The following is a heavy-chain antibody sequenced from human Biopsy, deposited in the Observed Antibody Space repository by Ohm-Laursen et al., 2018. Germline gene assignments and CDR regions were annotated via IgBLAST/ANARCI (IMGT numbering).Heavy chain of an antibody. CDR2: INPKSGDT. CDR3: ARGRRHCSGSCSRWYFDL. J-gene: IGHJ2*01. CDR1: GYTFTAFS. D-gene: IGHD2-15*01. Sequence: PSVKVSCQASGYTFTAFSVHWLRQAPGQGLEWMGWINPKSGDTDYPQNFQGRVSMTRDTSISTAYMDLSRLRSDDTAVYYCARGRRHCSGSCSRWYFDLWGRGTLVTVSS. V-gene: IGHV1-2*02.